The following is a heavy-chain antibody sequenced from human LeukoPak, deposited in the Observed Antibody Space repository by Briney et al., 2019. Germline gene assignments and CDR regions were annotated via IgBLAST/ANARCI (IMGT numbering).Heavy chain of an antibody. CDR1: GFTFSSYE. Sequence: GGSLRLSCAASGFTFSSYEMNWVRQAPGKGLEWMAFIRYDGGNKYYADSVKGRFTISRDNSKNTLYLQMNSLRAEDTAVYYCAKDQSRYFDWAFDYWGQGTLVTVSS. CDR2: IRYDGGNK. J-gene: IGHJ4*02. D-gene: IGHD3-9*01. CDR3: AKDQSRYFDWAFDY. V-gene: IGHV3-30*02.